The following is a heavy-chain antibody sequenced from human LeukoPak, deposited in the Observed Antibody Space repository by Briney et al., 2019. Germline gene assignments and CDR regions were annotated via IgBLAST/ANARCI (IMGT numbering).Heavy chain of an antibody. D-gene: IGHD1-1*01. CDR2: IYHSGST. CDR1: GGSISSSNW. J-gene: IGHJ4*02. CDR3: ARIRRERPFDY. V-gene: IGHV4-4*02. Sequence: SGTLSLTSAVSGGSISSSNWWSWVPQPPRKGPEWIGEIYHSGSTNYNPSLKSRVTISVDKSKNQFSLKLSSVTAADTAVYYCARIRRERPFDYWGQGTLVTVSS.